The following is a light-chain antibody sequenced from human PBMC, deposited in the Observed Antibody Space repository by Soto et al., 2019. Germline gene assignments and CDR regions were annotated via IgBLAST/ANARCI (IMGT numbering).Light chain of an antibody. CDR3: QQYGNSPPT. J-gene: IGKJ2*01. CDR2: ATS. V-gene: IGKV3-20*01. Sequence: EIVLTQSPGTLSLSPGERATLSCRASQSVSSMFFAWYQRKPGQAPRLLIFATSNRATGIPDRFSGSGSGTDFTLTISRLEPEDFALYYCQQYGNSPPTFGQGTKVEMK. CDR1: QSVSSMF.